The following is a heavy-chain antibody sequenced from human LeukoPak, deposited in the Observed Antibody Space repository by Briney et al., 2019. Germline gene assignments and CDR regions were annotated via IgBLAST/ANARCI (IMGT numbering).Heavy chain of an antibody. Sequence: PSETLSLTCTVSGGSISSTSCYWGWIRQPPGKGLEWIGSIYHSGSTYYNPSLKSRVTISVDTSKNQFSLKLSSVTAADTAVYYCARVAGGGTWIRDYYYYYMDVWGKGTTVTVSS. V-gene: IGHV4-39*07. D-gene: IGHD2-15*01. J-gene: IGHJ6*03. CDR1: GGSISSTSCY. CDR2: IYHSGST. CDR3: ARVAGGGTWIRDYYYYYMDV.